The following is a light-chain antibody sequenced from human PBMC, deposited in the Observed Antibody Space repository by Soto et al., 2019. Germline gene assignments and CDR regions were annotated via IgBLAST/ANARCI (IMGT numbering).Light chain of an antibody. CDR1: QSVSSY. V-gene: IGKV3-11*01. J-gene: IGKJ4*01. CDR3: QQRSDWPPT. CDR2: DAS. Sequence: EIVLTQSPATLSLSPGERATLSCRASQSVSSYLAWYQQKPGQAPRLLIYDASNRATGIPARFSSSGSGSDFTLTISNLEPEDFAVYYCQQRSDWPPTFGGGTKVDIK.